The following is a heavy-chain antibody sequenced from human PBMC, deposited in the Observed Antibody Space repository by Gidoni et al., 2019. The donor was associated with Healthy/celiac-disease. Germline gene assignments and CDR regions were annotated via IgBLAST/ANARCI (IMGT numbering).Heavy chain of an antibody. CDR3: ASQDGIGGSYYRGNYFDY. CDR1: GFTFSSYA. CDR2: IRGSGGSR. V-gene: IGHV3-23*01. J-gene: IGHJ4*02. D-gene: IGHD1-26*01. Sequence: EVQLLESGGGLVQPGGSLRLSCAASGFTFSSYALSWVRQAPGKGLEWVSAIRGSGGSRYYADSVKGRFTISRDNSKNTLYLQMNSLRAEDTAVYYCASQDGIGGSYYRGNYFDYWGQGTLVTVSS.